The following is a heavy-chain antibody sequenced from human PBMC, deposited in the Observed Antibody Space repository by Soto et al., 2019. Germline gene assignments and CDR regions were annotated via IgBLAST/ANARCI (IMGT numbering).Heavy chain of an antibody. CDR1: GFTFSSYA. D-gene: IGHD6-13*01. Sequence: VQLLESGGGLVQPGGSLRLSCAASGFTFSSYAMSWVRQAPGKGLEWVSAISGSGGSTYYADSVKGRFTISRDNSKNTLYLQMNSLRAEDTAVYYCAKDHFPVLRIAAAGPLYNWFDPWGQGTLVTVSS. J-gene: IGHJ5*02. CDR2: ISGSGGST. V-gene: IGHV3-23*01. CDR3: AKDHFPVLRIAAAGPLYNWFDP.